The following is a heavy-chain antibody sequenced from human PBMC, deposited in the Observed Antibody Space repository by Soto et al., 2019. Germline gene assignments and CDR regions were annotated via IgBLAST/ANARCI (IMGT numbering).Heavy chain of an antibody. V-gene: IGHV4-34*01. J-gene: IGHJ6*03. CDR3: ARGVRWGPHSQAHYYYYMDV. CDR1: GGSFSGYY. Sequence: SETLSLTCAVYGGSFSGYYWSWIRQPPGKGLEWIGEINHSGSTNYNPSLKSRVTISVDTSKNQFSLKLSSVTAADTAVYYCARGVRWGPHSQAHYYYYMDVWGKGTTVTVSS. D-gene: IGHD2-15*01. CDR2: INHSGST.